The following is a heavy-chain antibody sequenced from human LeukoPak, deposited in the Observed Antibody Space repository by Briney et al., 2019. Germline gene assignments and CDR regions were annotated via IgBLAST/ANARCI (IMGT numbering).Heavy chain of an antibody. J-gene: IGHJ5*02. CDR1: GGSISSGGYS. V-gene: IGHV4-30-2*01. CDR2: IYHSGST. Sequence: SETLSLTCAVSGGSISSGGYSWSWIRQPPGKGLEWIGYIYHSGSTYYNPSLKSRVTISVDRSKNQFSLKLSSVTAADTAVYYCARAGYYDFGSGYSTPGSWFDPWGQGTLVTVSS. CDR3: ARAGYYDFGSGYSTPGSWFDP. D-gene: IGHD3-3*01.